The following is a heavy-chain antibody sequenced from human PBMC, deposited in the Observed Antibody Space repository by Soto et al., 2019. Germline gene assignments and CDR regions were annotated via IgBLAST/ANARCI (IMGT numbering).Heavy chain of an antibody. D-gene: IGHD2-2*01. Sequence: QLGGSLRLSCAASGFTFSSYGMHWVRQAPGKGLQWVAVTWYDESNKYYEDSVKGRFTVSRDNSKNTLYLQINSLRAEDTAVYYCARDTSPRGTNCCYHFDHSGQGTRVTVSS. CDR3: ARDTSPRGTNCCYHFDH. CDR1: GFTFSSYG. CDR2: TWYDESNK. V-gene: IGHV3-33*01. J-gene: IGHJ4*02.